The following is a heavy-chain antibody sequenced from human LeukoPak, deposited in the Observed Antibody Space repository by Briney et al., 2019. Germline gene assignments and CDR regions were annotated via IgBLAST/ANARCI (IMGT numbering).Heavy chain of an antibody. V-gene: IGHV3-53*01. CDR1: GLTVSSND. D-gene: IGHD2-15*01. CDR2: IYSGGST. CDR3: ARVHVDIVTTPDVRIKVVVAATIDY. Sequence: GGSLRLSCAASGLTVSSNDISWVRQAPGKGLEWVSVIYSGGSTNYAASVEGRFTLSRDNSKNTLYLKMNSLKAEDTPVYYCARVHVDIVTTPDVRIKVVVAATIDYWGQGTLVTVSS. J-gene: IGHJ4*02.